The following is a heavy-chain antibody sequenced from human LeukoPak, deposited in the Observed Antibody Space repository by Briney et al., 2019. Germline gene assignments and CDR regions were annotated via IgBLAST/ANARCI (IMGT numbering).Heavy chain of an antibody. CDR2: ISWNSRSI. D-gene: IGHD6-13*01. J-gene: IGHJ4*02. Sequence: GGSLRLSCATSGFTFNDYAMYWVRQAPGKGLEWVSGISWNSRSIAYADSVKGRFTISRDNAKNSLYLQMNSLRAEDMALYYCAKEGSSWSTFDYWGQGTLVAVSS. V-gene: IGHV3-9*03. CDR1: GFTFNDYA. CDR3: AKEGSSWSTFDY.